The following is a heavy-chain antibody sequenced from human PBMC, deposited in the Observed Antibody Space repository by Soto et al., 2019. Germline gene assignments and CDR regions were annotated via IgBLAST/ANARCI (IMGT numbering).Heavy chain of an antibody. CDR3: ARLGVVPAAMWVYFDY. CDR2: IYYSGST. J-gene: IGHJ4*02. CDR1: GGSISSYY. V-gene: IGHV4-59*01. Sequence: PSETLSLTCTVTGGSISSYYWSWIRQPPGKGLEWIGYIYYSGSTNYNPSLKSRVTISVDTSKNQFSLKLSSVTAADTAVYYCARLGVVPAAMWVYFDYWGQGTLVTVSS. D-gene: IGHD2-2*01.